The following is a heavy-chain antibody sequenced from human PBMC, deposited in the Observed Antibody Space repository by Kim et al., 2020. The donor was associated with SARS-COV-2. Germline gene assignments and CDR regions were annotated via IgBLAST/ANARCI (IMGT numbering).Heavy chain of an antibody. V-gene: IGHV3-23*01. D-gene: IGHD3-9*01. Sequence: GGSLRLSCAASGFTFRSSAMSWVRQIPGKGPEWVSAISGSGASPYYADSVKGRFTVSRDNSKNTLYLQMNSLRAEDTAIYYCAKDKIEGFEWFLTFDYWGQGAMVTVSS. J-gene: IGHJ4*02. CDR1: GFTFRSSA. CDR2: ISGSGASP. CDR3: AKDKIEGFEWFLTFDY.